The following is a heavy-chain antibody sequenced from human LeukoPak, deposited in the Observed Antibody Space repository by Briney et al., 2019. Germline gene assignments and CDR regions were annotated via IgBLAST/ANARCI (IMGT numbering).Heavy chain of an antibody. V-gene: IGHV4-59*01. Sequence: SETLSLTCTVSGGSISSYYWSWIRQPPGKGLEWIGYIYYSGSTNYNPSLKSRVTISVDTSKNQFSLKLSSVTAADTAVYYCARGSITMVRGVGRYYYYGMDVWGQGTTVTVSS. CDR3: ARGSITMVRGVGRYYYYGMDV. CDR2: IYYSGST. CDR1: GGSISSYY. J-gene: IGHJ6*02. D-gene: IGHD3-10*01.